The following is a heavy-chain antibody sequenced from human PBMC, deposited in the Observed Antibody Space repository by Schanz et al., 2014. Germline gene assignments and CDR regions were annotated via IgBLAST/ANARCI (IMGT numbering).Heavy chain of an antibody. CDR2: IIPILGIA. CDR1: GGTFSTYT. J-gene: IGHJ4*02. Sequence: QVQLVQSGAEVKKPGSSVKVSCKASGGTFSTYTISWVRQAPGQGLEWMGRIIPILGIANYAQKFQGRVTITADRSTSTAYMELSSLRSEDTAVYYCARSNYYDNSDYYNSFDYWGQGTLVTVSS. D-gene: IGHD3-22*01. CDR3: ARSNYYDNSDYYNSFDY. V-gene: IGHV1-69*02.